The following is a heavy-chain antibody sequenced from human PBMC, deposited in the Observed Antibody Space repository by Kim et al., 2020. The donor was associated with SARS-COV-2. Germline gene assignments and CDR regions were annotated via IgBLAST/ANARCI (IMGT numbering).Heavy chain of an antibody. CDR3: ARAPTHNDAFDI. Sequence: SVKVSCKASGGTFSSYAISWVRQAPGQGLEWMGGIIPIFGTANYAQKFQGRVTITADESTSTAYMELSSLRSEDTAVYYCARAPTHNDAFDIWGQGTMVTVSS. V-gene: IGHV1-69*13. CDR1: GGTFSSYA. CDR2: IIPIFGTA. J-gene: IGHJ3*02.